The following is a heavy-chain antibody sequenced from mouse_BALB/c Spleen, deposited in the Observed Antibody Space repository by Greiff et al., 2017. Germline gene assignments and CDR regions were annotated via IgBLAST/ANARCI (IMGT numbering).Heavy chain of an antibody. CDR1: GFNFKDTY. V-gene: IGHV14-3*02. CDR3: ATYGNSYDFDY. Sequence: VQLQQSGAELVKPGASVKLSCTASGFNFKDTYMHWVKQRPEQGLEWIGRIDPANGNTKYDPKFQGKATITADTSSNTAYLQLSSLTSEDTAVYYCATYGNSYDFDYWGQGTTLTVSS. D-gene: IGHD2-10*02. J-gene: IGHJ2*01. CDR2: IDPANGNT.